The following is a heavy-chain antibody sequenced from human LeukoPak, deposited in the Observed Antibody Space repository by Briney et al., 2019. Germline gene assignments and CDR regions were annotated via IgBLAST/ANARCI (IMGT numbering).Heavy chain of an antibody. V-gene: IGHV3-74*01. CDR3: AKMNDFWSGYHDY. CDR1: GFTFSSYG. D-gene: IGHD3-3*01. CDR2: INSDGSST. Sequence: GGSLRLSCAASGFTFSSYGMHWVRQAPGKGLVWVSRINSDGSSTSYADSVKGRFTISRDNAKNTLYLQMNSLRAEDTAVYYCAKMNDFWSGYHDYWGQGTLVTVSS. J-gene: IGHJ4*02.